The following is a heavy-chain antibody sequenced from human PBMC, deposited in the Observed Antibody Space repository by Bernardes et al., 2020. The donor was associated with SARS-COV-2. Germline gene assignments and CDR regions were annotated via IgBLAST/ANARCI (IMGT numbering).Heavy chain of an antibody. D-gene: IGHD6-13*01. Sequence: VGSLILSCAASGFTFSSYGMHWVRQAPGPGLAWVAVIWYDGSNKYYADSVKGRFTISRDNSKNTLYLQMNSLRAEDTAVYYCARGREDSSSWLGGYFDYWGQGTLVTVSS. CDR1: GFTFSSYG. V-gene: IGHV3-33*01. J-gene: IGHJ4*02. CDR3: ARGREDSSSWLGGYFDY. CDR2: IWYDGSNK.